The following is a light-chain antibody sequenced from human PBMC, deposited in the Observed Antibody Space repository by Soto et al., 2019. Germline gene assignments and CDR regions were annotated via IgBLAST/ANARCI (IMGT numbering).Light chain of an antibody. J-gene: IGKJ1*01. Sequence: EIVLTQSPGTLSLSPGERATLSCRASQSVRSSYLAWYQQKPGQSPRLLIYGASNRATGIPDRFSGSGSGTDFTLAISRLAPEDFALYYCQQYGSSQTFGQGTKVEIK. CDR1: QSVRSSY. CDR2: GAS. V-gene: IGKV3-20*01. CDR3: QQYGSSQT.